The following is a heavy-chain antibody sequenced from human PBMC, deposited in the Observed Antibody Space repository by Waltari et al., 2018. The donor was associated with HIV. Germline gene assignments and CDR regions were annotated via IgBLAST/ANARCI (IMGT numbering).Heavy chain of an antibody. Sequence: QLQLQESGPGLVKPSETLYLTCTVSGGSVSSSRYFWGWIRQPPGKGLEWIGRIYYTGRAYYNPSLKSRVTISVDTSKNQFSLKVTSVTAADTAVYYCARHALRVGAAYWNFDLWGRGTLVTVSS. CDR1: GGSVSSSRYF. V-gene: IGHV4-39*01. D-gene: IGHD1-26*01. J-gene: IGHJ2*01. CDR3: ARHALRVGAAYWNFDL. CDR2: IYYTGRA.